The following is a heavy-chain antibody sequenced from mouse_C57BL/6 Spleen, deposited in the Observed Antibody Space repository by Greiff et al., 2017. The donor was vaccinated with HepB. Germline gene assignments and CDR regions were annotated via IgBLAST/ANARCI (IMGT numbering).Heavy chain of an antibody. J-gene: IGHJ2*01. CDR2: IDPSDSYT. Sequence: QVQLQQPGAELVKPGASVKLSCKASGYTFTSYWMQWVKQRPGQGLEWIGEIDPSDSYTNYNQKFKGKATLTVDTSSSTAYMQLSSLTSEDSAVYYCASYGPYWGQGTTLTVSS. V-gene: IGHV1-50*01. CDR3: ASYGPY. D-gene: IGHD1-1*02. CDR1: GYTFTSYW.